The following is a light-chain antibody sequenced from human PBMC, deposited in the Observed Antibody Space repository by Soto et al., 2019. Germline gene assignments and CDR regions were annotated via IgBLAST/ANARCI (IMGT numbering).Light chain of an antibody. CDR3: SAYTVSRTYV. CDR1: SSDVGAYNF. CDR2: NVY. Sequence: ALTQPASVSGSPGQSSTISCTGTSSDVGAYNFVSWHQQHPGKAPKLMIYNVYDRPSGISYRFSGSKSRNTASLTISGLQGEDEADYYCSAYTVSRTYVFGTGTKVTVL. J-gene: IGLJ1*01. V-gene: IGLV2-14*03.